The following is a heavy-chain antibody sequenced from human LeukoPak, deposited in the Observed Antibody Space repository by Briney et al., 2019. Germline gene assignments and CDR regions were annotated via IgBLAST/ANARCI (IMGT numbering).Heavy chain of an antibody. V-gene: IGHV3-30-3*01. CDR2: ISYDGSNK. CDR3: ARGDYGDFLPDY. Sequence: GGSLRVSCAASGFTFSSYAMHWVRQAPGKGLEWVAVISYDGSNKYYADSVKGRFTISRDNSKNTLYLQMNSLRAEDTAVYYCARGDYGDFLPDYWGQGTLVTVSS. J-gene: IGHJ4*02. D-gene: IGHD4-17*01. CDR1: GFTFSSYA.